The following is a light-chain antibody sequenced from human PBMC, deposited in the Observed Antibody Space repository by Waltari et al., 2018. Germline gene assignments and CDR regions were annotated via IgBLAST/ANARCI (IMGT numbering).Light chain of an antibody. CDR3: QVWDGRTDHPVV. Sequence: SYILTQPPSVSVAPGKTARITCGGNQIGTKSVPWYQQRPGQAPVLVVYDDRDRPSGIPERFSGSNSGDTATLTISRVEAGDEAAYYCQVWDGRTDHPVVFGGGTKLTVL. V-gene: IGLV3-21*03. CDR2: DDR. J-gene: IGLJ2*01. CDR1: QIGTKS.